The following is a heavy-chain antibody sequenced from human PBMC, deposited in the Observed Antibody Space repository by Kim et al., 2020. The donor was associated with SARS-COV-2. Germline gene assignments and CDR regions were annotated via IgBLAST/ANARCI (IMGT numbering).Heavy chain of an antibody. V-gene: IGHV5-51*01. CDR1: GYSFTSYW. J-gene: IGHJ6*02. Sequence: GESLKISCKGSGYSFTSYWIGWVRQMPGKGLEWMGIIYPGDSDTRYSPSFQGQVTISADKSISTAYLQWSSLKASDTAMYYCARRGGWNYYVSYYYGMDVWGQGTTVTVSS. D-gene: IGHD1-7*01. CDR3: ARRGGWNYYVSYYYGMDV. CDR2: IYPGDSDT.